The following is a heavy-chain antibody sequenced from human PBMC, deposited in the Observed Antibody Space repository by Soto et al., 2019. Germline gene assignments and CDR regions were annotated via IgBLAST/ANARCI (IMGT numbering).Heavy chain of an antibody. Sequence: QVQLQQWGAGLLKPSETLSLTCAAYGGSFSGYYWSWIRQPPGKGLEWIGEINHSGSTNYNPSLKSRVTISVDTSKNQFSLKLSSVTAADTAVYYCARGGDYYDSSGYYSFDYWGQGTLVTVSS. CDR3: ARGGDYYDSSGYYSFDY. CDR1: GGSFSGYY. J-gene: IGHJ4*02. V-gene: IGHV4-34*01. D-gene: IGHD3-22*01. CDR2: INHSGST.